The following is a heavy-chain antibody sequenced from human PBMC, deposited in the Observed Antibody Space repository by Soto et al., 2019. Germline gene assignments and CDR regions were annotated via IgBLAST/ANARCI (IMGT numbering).Heavy chain of an antibody. CDR3: ADYYGDHVPFDY. CDR2: ISGSGGST. CDR1: GFTFSSYA. D-gene: IGHD4-17*01. J-gene: IGHJ4*02. V-gene: IGHV3-23*01. Sequence: EVQLLESGGGLVQPGGSLRLSCAASGFTFSSYAMSWVRQAPGKGLEWVSAISGSGGSTYYADSVKGRFTISRDNSKNTLYLQMNSLSAEDTAVYYCADYYGDHVPFDYWGQGTLVTVSS.